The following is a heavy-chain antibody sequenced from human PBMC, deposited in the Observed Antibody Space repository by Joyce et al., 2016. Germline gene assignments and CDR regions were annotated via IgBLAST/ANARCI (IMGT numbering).Heavy chain of an antibody. J-gene: IGHJ6*02. Sequence: EVQVVESGGGLVKPGGSLRLSCAASGFSFNNAWMNEVRQVPRKGLEWVGRIKSKSEGATPDYAAPVKGRFTISRDDSKNTLYLQMNSLKTDDTAVYYCSTDSASPVLYGMDVWGQGTTVIVSS. D-gene: IGHD3-10*01. CDR3: STDSASPVLYGMDV. CDR1: GFSFNNAW. V-gene: IGHV3-15*07. CDR2: IKSKSEGATP.